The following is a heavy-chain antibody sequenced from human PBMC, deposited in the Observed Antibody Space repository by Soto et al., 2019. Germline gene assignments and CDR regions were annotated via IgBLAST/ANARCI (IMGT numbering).Heavy chain of an antibody. CDR3: VRGGGGGLFDP. Sequence: TGGSLRLSCAGSGFTFGGSYMSWIRQAPGKGLEWLSYISPGSRYPAYADSVKGRFTVSRDNARRSLFLQMTSLTAEDTAMYYCVRGGGGGLFDPWGQGTMVTVSS. V-gene: IGHV3-11*06. CDR2: ISPGSRYP. D-gene: IGHD2-15*01. CDR1: GFTFGGSY. J-gene: IGHJ5*02.